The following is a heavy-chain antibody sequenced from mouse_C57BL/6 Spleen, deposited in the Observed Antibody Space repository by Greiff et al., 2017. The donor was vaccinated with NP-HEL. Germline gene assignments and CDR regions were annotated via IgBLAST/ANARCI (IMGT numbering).Heavy chain of an antibody. CDR2: ISYSGST. CDR1: GYSITSGYD. Sequence: DVKLQESGPGMVKPSQSLSLTCTVTGYSITSGYDWHWIRHFPGNKLEWMGYISYSGSTNYNPSLKSRISITHDTSKNHFFLKLNSVTTEDTATYYCARGSGSSYGWFAYWGQGTLVTVSA. J-gene: IGHJ3*01. D-gene: IGHD1-1*01. CDR3: ARGSGSSYGWFAY. V-gene: IGHV3-1*01.